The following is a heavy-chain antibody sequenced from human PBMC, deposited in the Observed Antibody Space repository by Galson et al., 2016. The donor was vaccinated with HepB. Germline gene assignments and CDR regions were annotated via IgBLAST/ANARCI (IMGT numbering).Heavy chain of an antibody. CDR2: ISYSGSV. D-gene: IGHD6-19*01. J-gene: IGHJ4*02. CDR1: GDSVTNSPFH. V-gene: IGHV4-39*06. CDR3: ARASRIEPYTSGWYFFDS. Sequence: ETLSLTCTVSGDSVTNSPFHWAWIRQPAGKGLEWIGTISYSGSVYYNSSLKSRLSISIDPSNNQFPLMLSSVTAADTAMYFCARASRIEPYTSGWYFFDSWGQGILVTVSS.